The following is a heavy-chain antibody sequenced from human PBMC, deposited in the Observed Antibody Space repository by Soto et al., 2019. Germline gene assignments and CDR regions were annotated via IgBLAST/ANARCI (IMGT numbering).Heavy chain of an antibody. V-gene: IGHV4-31*03. CDR2: INYRGIT. J-gene: IGHJ4*02. CDR1: GGPVINGDSY. CDR3: ARDSPGAAPY. D-gene: IGHD6-13*01. Sequence: SETLSLTCTVSGGPVINGDSYLNWIRQHPEKGLEWMGYINYRGITNYNAALKSRILISVDTSKNEFSLRLTSVTAADTAVYFCARDSPGAAPYWGQGILVTVSS.